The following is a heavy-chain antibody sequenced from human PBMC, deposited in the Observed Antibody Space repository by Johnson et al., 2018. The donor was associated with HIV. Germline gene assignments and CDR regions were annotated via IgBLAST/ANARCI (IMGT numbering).Heavy chain of an antibody. J-gene: IGHJ3*02. D-gene: IGHD3-16*01. CDR2: SRNKPNNYTT. V-gene: IGHV3-72*01. Sequence: VQLEESGGGLVKPGGSLRLSCAASGFTFSDHYMDWVRQAPGKGLEWVGLSRNKPNNYTTEYAASVKGRFTISRDDSKNSLYLQMNSLKTEDTAVYYCARDVGGAFYIWGQGTMVPVSS. CDR3: ARDVGGAFYI. CDR1: GFTFSDHY.